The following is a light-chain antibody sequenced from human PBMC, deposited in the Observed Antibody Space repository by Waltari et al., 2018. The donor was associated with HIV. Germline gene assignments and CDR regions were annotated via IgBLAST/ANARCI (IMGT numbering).Light chain of an antibody. CDR3: KSKTSSSTPCV. V-gene: IGLV2-14*03. Sequence: QSALTQPASVSGSPGQSITISCTGSSSDIGAYNSVSWYQQHPGKAPKLIIYDVSNRPSGVSDRVSGSKSGNTASLTISGLQAEDEADYFCKSKTSSSTPCVFGTGTKVAVL. J-gene: IGLJ1*01. CDR1: SSDIGAYNS. CDR2: DVS.